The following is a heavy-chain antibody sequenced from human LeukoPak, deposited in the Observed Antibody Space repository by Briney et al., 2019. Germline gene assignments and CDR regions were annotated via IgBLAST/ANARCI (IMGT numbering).Heavy chain of an antibody. J-gene: IGHJ3*01. D-gene: IGHD3-22*01. V-gene: IGHV3-23*01. Sequence: PGGSLRLSCAASGFTFGSYAMTWVRQAPGKGLDWVSVIGASGADTYYADSVKGRFTISRDNDKNTLYMHMRSLRAEDAAVYFCARRPRDSSGYYLGAFHACGQRTPVTLSS. CDR2: IGASGADT. CDR3: ARRPRDSSGYYLGAFHA. CDR1: GFTFGSYA.